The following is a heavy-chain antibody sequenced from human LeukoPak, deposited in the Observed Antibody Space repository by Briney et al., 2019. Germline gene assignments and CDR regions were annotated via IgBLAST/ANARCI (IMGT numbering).Heavy chain of an antibody. J-gene: IGHJ4*02. Sequence: PSETLSLTCTVSGGSISSYYWSWIRQPPGMGLEWIGYIYYSGSTNYNPSLKSRVTISVDTSKNQFSLKLSSVTAADTAVYYCASHIAVAGPFDYWGQGTLVTVSS. V-gene: IGHV4-59*08. CDR2: IYYSGST. CDR1: GGSISSYY. CDR3: ASHIAVAGPFDY. D-gene: IGHD6-19*01.